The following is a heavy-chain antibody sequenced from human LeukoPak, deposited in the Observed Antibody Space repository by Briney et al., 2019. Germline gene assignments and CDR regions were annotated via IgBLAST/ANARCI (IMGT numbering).Heavy chain of an antibody. CDR1: GFTFSSYA. J-gene: IGHJ4*02. D-gene: IGHD6-6*01. CDR3: ARGMYSSSSVDFDY. V-gene: IGHV3-23*01. CDR2: VSGSGGST. Sequence: PGGSLRLSCAASGFTFSSYAMSWVRQAPGKGLEWVSTVSGSGGSTYYADSVKGRFTISRGNSKNTLYLQMNSLRAEDTAVYYCARGMYSSSSVDFDYWGQGTLVTVSS.